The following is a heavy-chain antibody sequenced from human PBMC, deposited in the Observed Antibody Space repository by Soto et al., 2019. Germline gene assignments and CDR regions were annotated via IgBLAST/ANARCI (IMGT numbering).Heavy chain of an antibody. CDR3: ASLQVPGTFDY. CDR2: IFYTGDT. Sequence: QLQLQESGPGLVKPSETLSLTCTVSGGSITTTNYYWSWVRQSPGKGLEWIANIFYTGDTYYSPSLRGRVTVSVDTSKNPFSLKLSSVTAADTAMYYCASLQVPGTFDYWGQGSPVTVSS. J-gene: IGHJ4*02. D-gene: IGHD6-13*01. CDR1: GGSITTTNYY. V-gene: IGHV4-39*01.